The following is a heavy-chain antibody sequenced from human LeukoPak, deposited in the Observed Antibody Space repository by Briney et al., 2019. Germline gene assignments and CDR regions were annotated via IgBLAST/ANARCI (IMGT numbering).Heavy chain of an antibody. CDR1: GGSSSSYY. D-gene: IGHD6-6*01. V-gene: IGHV4-59*08. Sequence: SETLSLTCSVSGGSSSSYYWSWIRQPPGRGLEWIGYIYYSGSSNSNASLKSRVTILVDTSKNQFSLRLSSVTAADTAVYYCARHRVYSSSSAFDIWGQGTMVTVSS. J-gene: IGHJ3*02. CDR2: IYYSGSS. CDR3: ARHRVYSSSSAFDI.